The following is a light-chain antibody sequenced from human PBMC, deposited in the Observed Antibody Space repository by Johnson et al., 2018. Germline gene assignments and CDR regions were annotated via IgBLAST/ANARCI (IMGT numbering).Light chain of an antibody. CDR2: ENN. CDR1: SSNIGNNY. CDR3: GTWDSSLSAGNG. Sequence: QSVLTQPPSVSAAPGQKVTISCSGSSSNIGNNYVSWYQQLPGTAPKLLIYENNKRPSGTPERFSGSKSATSATLRITGLQTGDEADYYCGTWDSSLSAGNGFGTGTKGTFL. J-gene: IGLJ1*01. V-gene: IGLV1-51*02.